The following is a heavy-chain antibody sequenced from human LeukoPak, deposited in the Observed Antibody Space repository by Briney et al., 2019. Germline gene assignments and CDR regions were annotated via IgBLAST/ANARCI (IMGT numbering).Heavy chain of an antibody. CDR2: ISGSGGST. V-gene: IGHV3-23*01. D-gene: IGHD3-22*01. Sequence: GGSLRLSCAASGFTFSSYAMSWVHQAPGKGLEWVSAISGSGGSTYYADSVKGRFTISRDNAKNSLYLQMNSLRAEDTAVYYCARVAGLEDYYDSSGYYVYWGQGTLVTVSS. CDR1: GFTFSSYA. J-gene: IGHJ4*02. CDR3: ARVAGLEDYYDSSGYYVY.